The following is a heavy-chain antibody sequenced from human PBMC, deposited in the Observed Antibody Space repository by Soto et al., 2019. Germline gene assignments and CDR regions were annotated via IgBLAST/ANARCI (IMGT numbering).Heavy chain of an antibody. V-gene: IGHV1-18*01. J-gene: IGHJ6*02. CDR3: ARVGADVALAYNWNPINYYYGMDV. CDR1: GYTFTSYG. CDR2: ISAYNGNT. D-gene: IGHD1-20*01. Sequence: GASVKVSCKASGYTFTSYGIIWVRQAPGQGLEWMGWISAYNGNTNYAQKLQGRVTMTTDTSTSTAYMELRSLRSDDTAVYYCARVGADVALAYNWNPINYYYGMDVWGQGTTVTV.